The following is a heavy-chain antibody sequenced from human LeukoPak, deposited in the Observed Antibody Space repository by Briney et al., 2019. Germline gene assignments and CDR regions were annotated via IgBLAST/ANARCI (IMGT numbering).Heavy chain of an antibody. V-gene: IGHV4-39*07. CDR3: ARAHSIASYYYGVDV. CDR1: GGSISSSYAY. Sequence: SETLSLACTVSGGSISSSYAYWGWIRQPPGKGLEWIGNIYYSGSTYYSPSLTSRVTVSVDTSENQFSLKLSSVTAADTAVYYCARAHSIASYYYGVDVWGQGTTVTVSS. D-gene: IGHD2/OR15-2a*01. J-gene: IGHJ6*02. CDR2: IYYSGST.